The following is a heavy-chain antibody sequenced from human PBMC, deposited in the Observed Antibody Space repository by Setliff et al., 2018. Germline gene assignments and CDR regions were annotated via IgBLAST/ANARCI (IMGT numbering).Heavy chain of an antibody. CDR1: GYTFTAYF. J-gene: IGHJ4*02. V-gene: IGHV1-2*02. Sequence: ASVKVSCKASGYTFTAYFMHWVRQAPGQGLEWMGWIDPQTGATDYAQKFQGRVTMTRDTSIRTAYLEMNSLKSDDTAVYYCVIPFCAGATCPPSWGQGTLVTVSS. D-gene: IGHD2-21*01. CDR3: VIPFCAGATCPPS. CDR2: IDPQTGAT.